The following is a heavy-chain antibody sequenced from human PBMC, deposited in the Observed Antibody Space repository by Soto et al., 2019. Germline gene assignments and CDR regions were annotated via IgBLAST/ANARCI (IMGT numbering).Heavy chain of an antibody. CDR2: MYYNGNI. CDR3: ASGGNWFDP. V-gene: IGHV4-59*01. Sequence: SETLSLTCNVSGGSISNYYWTWVWQSPEKGLEWIGYMYYNGNINYNPSLKSRVTISIDTSKNQFSLTLKSVTAADTAVYYCASGGNWFDPWGQG. J-gene: IGHJ5*02. CDR1: GGSISNYY. D-gene: IGHD3-16*01.